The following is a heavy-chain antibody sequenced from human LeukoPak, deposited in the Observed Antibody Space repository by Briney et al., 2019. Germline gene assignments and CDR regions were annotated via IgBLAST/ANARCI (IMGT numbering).Heavy chain of an antibody. Sequence: SETLSLTCTVSGGSISSYYWSWIRQPPGKGLERIGYIYYSGSTNYNPSLKSRVTISVDTSKNQFSLKLSSVTAADTAVYYCARHYYSSGSFEYWGQGTLVTVSS. D-gene: IGHD3-10*01. CDR3: ARHYYSSGSFEY. V-gene: IGHV4-59*08. CDR2: IYYSGST. J-gene: IGHJ4*02. CDR1: GGSISSYY.